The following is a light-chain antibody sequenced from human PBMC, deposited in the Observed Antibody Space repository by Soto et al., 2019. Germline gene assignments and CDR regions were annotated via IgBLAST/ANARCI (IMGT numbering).Light chain of an antibody. CDR3: QQRSNWFT. CDR2: DAS. J-gene: IGKJ4*01. CDR1: QSVSSY. Sequence: EIVLTQSPATLSLSPGERATLSCRASQSVSSYLAWYQQKPGQAPRLLIYDASNRATGIPARFSGSGSGTDFTLTIGSLEPEDFAVYYCQQRSNWFTFCGGTKVEIK. V-gene: IGKV3-11*01.